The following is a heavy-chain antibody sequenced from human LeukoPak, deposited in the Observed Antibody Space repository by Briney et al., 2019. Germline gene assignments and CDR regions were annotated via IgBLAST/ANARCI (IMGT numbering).Heavy chain of an antibody. Sequence: GGSLRLSCAASGFTFSDSAVHWVRQASGKGLEWGGRIRSKAKSYATAYAASVKGRFTISRDNSRNTLFLQMNSLRAEDTAMYYCARVFPPNWFDPWGQGTLVTVSS. CDR2: IRSKAKSYAT. D-gene: IGHD3-10*02. V-gene: IGHV3-73*01. CDR1: GFTFSDSA. J-gene: IGHJ5*02. CDR3: ARVFPPNWFDP.